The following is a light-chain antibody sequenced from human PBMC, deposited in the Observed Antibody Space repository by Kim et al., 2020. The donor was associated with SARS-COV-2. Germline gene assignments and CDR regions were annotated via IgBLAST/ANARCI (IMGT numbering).Light chain of an antibody. CDR3: QQFTTYPWT. Sequence: ASVGDRVTITCRASQSISSWLAWYQQKPGKAPKLLIYKASSLESGVPSRFSGSGSGTEFTLAISSLQPDDFAVYYCQQFTTYPWTFGQGTKVDIK. CDR2: KAS. CDR1: QSISSW. V-gene: IGKV1-5*03. J-gene: IGKJ1*01.